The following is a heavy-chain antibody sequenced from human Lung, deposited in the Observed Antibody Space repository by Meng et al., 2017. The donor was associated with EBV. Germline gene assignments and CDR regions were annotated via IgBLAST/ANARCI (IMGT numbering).Heavy chain of an antibody. CDR3: ARDPGLGYSGYDGILGY. V-gene: IGHV4-4*07. CDR1: GGSISSYY. CDR2: IYTSGST. D-gene: IGHD5-12*01. J-gene: IGHJ4*02. Sequence: VTLQEPGPGRVNPSGPRSLPCTVPGGSISSYYWSWIRQPAGKGLEWIGRIYTSGSTNYNPSLKSRVTMSVDTSKNQFSLKLSSVTAADTAVYYCARDPGLGYSGYDGILGYWGQGTLVTVSS.